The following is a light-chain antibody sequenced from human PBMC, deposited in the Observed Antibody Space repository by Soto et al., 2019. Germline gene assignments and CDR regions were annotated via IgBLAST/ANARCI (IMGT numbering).Light chain of an antibody. CDR3: QQYGSSIT. J-gene: IGKJ4*01. V-gene: IGKV3-20*01. Sequence: EIVLTQSPGTLSLSPGERATLSCRASQSVSSSYLAWYQQKPGQAPRLLIYGASSRATGIPDRSSGSGSGTDFTLTISRLEPEDFAVYYCQQYGSSITFGGGTKVEIK. CDR2: GAS. CDR1: QSVSSSY.